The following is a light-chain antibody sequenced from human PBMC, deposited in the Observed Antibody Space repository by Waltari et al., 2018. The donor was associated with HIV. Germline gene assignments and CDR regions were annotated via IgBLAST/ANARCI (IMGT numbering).Light chain of an antibody. CDR2: RNN. Sequence: QSVLTQPPSASGTPGQRVTISCSGSSSNIGSNYVYWYQQLPGRAPKLLIDRNNQRPSGVPDRFSGSKTGPSASLALSGLRSDDEADYYCAAWDDSLRGVVFGGGAKLTVL. J-gene: IGLJ2*01. CDR3: AAWDDSLRGVV. V-gene: IGLV1-47*01. CDR1: SSNIGSNY.